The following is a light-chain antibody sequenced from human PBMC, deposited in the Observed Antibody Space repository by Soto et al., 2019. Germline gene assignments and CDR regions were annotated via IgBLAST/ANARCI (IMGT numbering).Light chain of an antibody. CDR3: QQYEKWPPSIT. V-gene: IGKV3-20*01. CDR2: GAS. J-gene: IGKJ5*01. CDR1: QSVSNNY. Sequence: EIVLTQSPGTLSLSPGERATLSCRASQSVSNNYLAWYQQKPGQAPRLLIYGASNRATGIPDRFSGSGSGTDFTLTISSAQTEDFAVYYCQQYEKWPPSITFGQGTRLEIK.